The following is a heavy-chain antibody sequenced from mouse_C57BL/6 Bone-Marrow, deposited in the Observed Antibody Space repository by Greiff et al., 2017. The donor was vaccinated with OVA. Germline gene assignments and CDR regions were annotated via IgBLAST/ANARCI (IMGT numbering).Heavy chain of an antibody. J-gene: IGHJ2*01. Sequence: EVMLVESGEGLVKPGGSLKLSCAASGFTFSSYAMSWVRQTPEKRLEWVAYISSGGDYIYYADTVKGRFTISRDTARNTLYLQMSSLKSEDTAMYYCTRDYLYYYGSSFYFDYWGQGTTLTVSS. V-gene: IGHV5-9-1*02. D-gene: IGHD1-1*01. CDR2: ISSGGDYI. CDR1: GFTFSSYA. CDR3: TRDYLYYYGSSFYFDY.